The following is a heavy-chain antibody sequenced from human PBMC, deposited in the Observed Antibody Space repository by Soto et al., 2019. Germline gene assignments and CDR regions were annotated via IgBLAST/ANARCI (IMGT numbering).Heavy chain of an antibody. V-gene: IGHV1-69*02. CDR2: IIPVLDLS. Sequence: QVQLVQSGAEVKKPGSSVKVSCKASGGTFTDYTITWVRQAPGQGLEWMGRIIPVLDLSNYAQKFQGRVTITADNSTTTFYMELSGLTSEDTAVYYCAKKLGPSAFDLWGRGALVTVSS. CDR1: GGTFTDYT. CDR3: AKKLGPSAFDL. J-gene: IGHJ2*01. D-gene: IGHD1-26*01.